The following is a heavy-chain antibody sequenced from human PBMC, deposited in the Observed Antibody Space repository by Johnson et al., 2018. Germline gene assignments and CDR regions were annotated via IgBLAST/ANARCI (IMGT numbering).Heavy chain of an antibody. D-gene: IGHD3-16*01. Sequence: VQLQESGGGLVQPGGSLRLSCAASGFTFSSYWMHWVRQAPGKGLVWVSRINSDGSSTSYADSVKGRFTIYRDNAKSTRFLQMNSLRAEDTAVDYCTGLRFGNYYYGMDVWGQGTTVTVSS. J-gene: IGHJ6*02. CDR1: GFTFSSYW. CDR2: INSDGSST. CDR3: TGLRFGNYYYGMDV. V-gene: IGHV3-74*01.